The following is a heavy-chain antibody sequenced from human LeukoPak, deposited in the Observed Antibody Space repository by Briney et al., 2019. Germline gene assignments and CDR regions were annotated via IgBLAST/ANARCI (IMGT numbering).Heavy chain of an antibody. CDR1: GFTFSGSA. CDR3: TRHRSGSSSTNWFDP. D-gene: IGHD1-26*01. J-gene: IGHJ5*02. CDR2: IRSKANSYAT. V-gene: IGHV3-73*01. Sequence: GGSLRLSCAASGFTFSGSAMHWVRQASGKGLEWVGRIRSKANSYATAYAASVKGRFTISRGDSKNTAYLQMNSLKTEDTAVYYCTRHRSGSSSTNWFDPWGQGTLVTVSS.